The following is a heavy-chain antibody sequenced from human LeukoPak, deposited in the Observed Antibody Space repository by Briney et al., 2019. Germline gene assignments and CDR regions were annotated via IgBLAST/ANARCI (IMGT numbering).Heavy chain of an antibody. CDR1: GYTFTGYY. CDR2: INPNSGGT. J-gene: IGHJ4*02. CDR3: ARDFIAGYYDSSGYYRGHFDY. Sequence: ASVKVSCKASGYTFTGYYMHWVRQAPAQGLEWMGWINPNSGGTNYAQKFQGRVTMTRDTSISTAYMELSRLRSDDTAVYYCARDFIAGYYDSSGYYRGHFDYWGQGTLVTVSS. D-gene: IGHD3-22*01. V-gene: IGHV1-2*02.